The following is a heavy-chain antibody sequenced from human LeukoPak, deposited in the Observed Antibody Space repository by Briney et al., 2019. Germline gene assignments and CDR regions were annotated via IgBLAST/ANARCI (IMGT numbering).Heavy chain of an antibody. CDR2: ISAYNGNT. J-gene: IGHJ4*02. CDR1: GYTFTSYG. CDR3: ARLDSYSSSSQAGY. Sequence: ASVKVSYKASGYTFTSYGISWVRQAPGQGLEWMGWISAYNGNTNYAQKLQGRVTMTTDTSTSTAYMELRSLRSDDTAVYYCARLDSYSSSSQAGYWGQGTLVTVSS. D-gene: IGHD6-13*01. V-gene: IGHV1-18*01.